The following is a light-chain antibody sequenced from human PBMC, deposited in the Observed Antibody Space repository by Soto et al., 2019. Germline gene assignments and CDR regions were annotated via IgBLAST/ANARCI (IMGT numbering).Light chain of an antibody. CDR2: STN. V-gene: IGLV1-44*01. CDR1: NSNIGTNT. CDR3: ATWDDSLNGYV. Sequence: QSVLTQSPSTSGTPGQRVTISCFGSNSNIGTNTVSWYQQVPGTAPKLLIYSTNWRPSGVPDRFSGSKSDTSASLAISGLQSEDEADYYCATWDDSLNGYVFGSATKLTVL. J-gene: IGLJ1*01.